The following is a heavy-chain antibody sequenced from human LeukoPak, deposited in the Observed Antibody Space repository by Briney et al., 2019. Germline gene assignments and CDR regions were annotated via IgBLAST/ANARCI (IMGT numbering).Heavy chain of an antibody. J-gene: IGHJ3*02. CDR1: GGSISSYY. CDR2: IYYSGST. D-gene: IGHD3-3*01. V-gene: IGHV4-59*08. Sequence: SETLSLTCTVSGGSISSYYWSWIRQPPGKGLEWIGYIYYSGSTNYNPSLKSRVTISVDTSKNQFSLKLSSVTAADTAVYYCARRYYDFWSGYYRGGPDAFDIWGQGTMVTVSS. CDR3: ARRYYDFWSGYYRGGPDAFDI.